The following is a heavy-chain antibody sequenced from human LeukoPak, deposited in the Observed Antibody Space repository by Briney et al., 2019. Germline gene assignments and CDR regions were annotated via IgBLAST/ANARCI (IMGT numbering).Heavy chain of an antibody. Sequence: TGGSLRLSCAASGFTFSSYWMHWVRQAPGKGLVWVSRISSDGSSTSYADSVKGRFTISRDNAKNTLYLQMNSLRAEDTAVYYCARGTIAARHGELDYWGQGSLVTVSS. CDR1: GFTFSSYW. J-gene: IGHJ4*02. CDR2: ISSDGSST. D-gene: IGHD6-6*01. CDR3: ARGTIAARHGELDY. V-gene: IGHV3-74*01.